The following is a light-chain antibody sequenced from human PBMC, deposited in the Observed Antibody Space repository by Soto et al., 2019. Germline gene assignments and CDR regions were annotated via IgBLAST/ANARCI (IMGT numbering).Light chain of an antibody. Sequence: QSALTQPASVSGSPGQSITISCTGTSGDIGSYNRVSWYQQHPGKAPKLIIYEVTDRPSGVSNRFSGSKSGNTASLTISGLQAEDEADYYCQSYDRSLSGSFFGTGTKVTV. CDR3: QSYDRSLSGSF. CDR2: EVT. J-gene: IGLJ1*01. CDR1: SGDIGSYNR. V-gene: IGLV2-14*01.